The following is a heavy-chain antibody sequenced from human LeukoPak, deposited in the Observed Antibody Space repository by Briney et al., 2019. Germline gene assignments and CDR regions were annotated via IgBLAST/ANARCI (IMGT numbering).Heavy chain of an antibody. CDR3: AATFYDSSAYDAFDI. CDR2: INSDGSST. CDR1: GFTFSSYW. Sequence: GGSLRLSCAASGFTFSSYWMHWVRQAPGKGLVWVSRINSDGSSTIYADSVKGRLTISRDNAKNTLYLQINSLRAEDMAVYYCAATFYDSSAYDAFDIWGQGTMVTVSS. J-gene: IGHJ3*02. D-gene: IGHD3-22*01. V-gene: IGHV3-74*01.